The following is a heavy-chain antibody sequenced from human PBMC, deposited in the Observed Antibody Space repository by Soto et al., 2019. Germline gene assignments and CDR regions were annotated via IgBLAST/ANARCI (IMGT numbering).Heavy chain of an antibody. CDR2: IVPIFGAA. Sequence: GASVKVSCKASGGTFNGYGLTWVLQAPGQGLEWMGRIVPIFGAANYAQKFQGRVTITADKSTNTAYMELRSLRSEDTALYYCASRVNGYSGYATHCWGQGTLVTVSS. D-gene: IGHD5-12*01. V-gene: IGHV1-69*06. J-gene: IGHJ4*02. CDR3: ASRVNGYSGYATHC. CDR1: GGTFNGYG.